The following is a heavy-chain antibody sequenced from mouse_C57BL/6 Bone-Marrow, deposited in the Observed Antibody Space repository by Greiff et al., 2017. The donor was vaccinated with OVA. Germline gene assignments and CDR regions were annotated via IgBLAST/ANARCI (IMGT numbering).Heavy chain of an antibody. J-gene: IGHJ2*01. CDR2: IDPSDSYT. Sequence: QVQLQQPGAELVRPGTSVKLSCKASGYTFTSYWMHWVKQRPGQGLEWIGVIDPSDSYTNYNQKFKGKATLTVDTSSSTAYMQLSSLTSEDSAVYYCAKYYGTADYWGQGTTLTVSS. V-gene: IGHV1-59*01. CDR3: AKYYGTADY. CDR1: GYTFTSYW. D-gene: IGHD1-1*01.